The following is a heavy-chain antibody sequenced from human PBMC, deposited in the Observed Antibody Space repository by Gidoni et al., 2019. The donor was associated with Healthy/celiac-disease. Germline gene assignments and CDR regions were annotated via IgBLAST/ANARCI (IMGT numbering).Heavy chain of an antibody. V-gene: IGHV5-10-1*03. CDR3: ARHSLIAVAATGDY. CDR2: IDPSDSST. D-gene: IGHD6-19*01. CDR1: GYSFTSYW. Sequence: EVQLVQSGAEVKQPGESLRIACKGYGYSFTSYWISWVRQMPGKGLEWLGRIDPSDSSTTYSPSFHGHVTVSADKSISTASLQWSRLKASDTAMYYCARHSLIAVAATGDYWGQGTLVTVSS. J-gene: IGHJ4*02.